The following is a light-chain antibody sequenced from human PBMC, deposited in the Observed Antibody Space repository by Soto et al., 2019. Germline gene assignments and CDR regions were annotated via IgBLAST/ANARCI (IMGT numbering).Light chain of an antibody. CDR1: QSVSSSY. CDR3: QQYGSSPWT. Sequence: EIVLTQSPGTLSLSPGERATLSCRASQSVSSSYLAWYQQKPGQAPRLLIYGASSRATGITDRFSGSGSGTGFNFTISRLEPDDFAVYYCQQYGSSPWTFGQGTKVEIK. V-gene: IGKV3-20*01. J-gene: IGKJ1*01. CDR2: GAS.